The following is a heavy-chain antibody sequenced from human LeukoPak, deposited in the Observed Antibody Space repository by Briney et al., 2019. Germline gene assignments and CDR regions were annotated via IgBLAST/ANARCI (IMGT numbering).Heavy chain of an antibody. V-gene: IGHV1-8*02. Sequence: ASVKVSCKASGYTFTGYYMHWVRQATGQGLEWMGWMNPNSGNTGYAQKFQGRVTMTRNTSISTAYMELSSLRSEDTAVYYCARDVGYSYGIYYYYYMDVWGKGTTVTVSS. D-gene: IGHD5-18*01. CDR2: MNPNSGNT. CDR3: ARDVGYSYGIYYYYYMDV. CDR1: GYTFTGYY. J-gene: IGHJ6*03.